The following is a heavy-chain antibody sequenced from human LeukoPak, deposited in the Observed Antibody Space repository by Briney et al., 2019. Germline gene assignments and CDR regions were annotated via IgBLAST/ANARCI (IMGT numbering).Heavy chain of an antibody. Sequence: GGSLRLSCAASGFTFSDHYMSWIRRAPGKGLEWASYISGTGSTIYYADSVKGRFTISRDNAKYSLYLQMNSLRAEDTAVYYCARLTTAVESWGQGILVTVSP. V-gene: IGHV3-11*01. D-gene: IGHD4-11*01. J-gene: IGHJ4*02. CDR1: GFTFSDHY. CDR2: ISGTGSTI. CDR3: ARLTTAVES.